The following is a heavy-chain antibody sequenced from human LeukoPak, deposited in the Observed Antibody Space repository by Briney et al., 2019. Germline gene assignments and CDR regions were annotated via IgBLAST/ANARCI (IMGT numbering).Heavy chain of an antibody. Sequence: GESLKISCKGSGYSFSSYWIGWVRQMPGKGLEWMGIIYPGDSDTRYSPSFQGQVTISADKSISTAYLQWSSLKASDTAMYYCAKHGGSETYTKEFDYWGQGTLVTVSS. V-gene: IGHV5-51*01. J-gene: IGHJ4*02. CDR2: IYPGDSDT. CDR3: AKHGGSETYTKEFDY. D-gene: IGHD3-10*01. CDR1: GYSFSSYW.